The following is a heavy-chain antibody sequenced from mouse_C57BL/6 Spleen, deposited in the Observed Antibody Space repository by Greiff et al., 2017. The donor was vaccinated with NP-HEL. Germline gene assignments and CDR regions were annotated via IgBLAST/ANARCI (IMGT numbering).Heavy chain of an antibody. Sequence: EVMLVESGGGLVKPGGSLKLSCAASGFTFSSYAMSWVRQTPEKRLEWVATISDGGSYTYYPDNVKGRFTISRDNAKNNLYLQMSHLKSEDTAMYYCAREGDRYYFDYWGQGTTLTVSS. J-gene: IGHJ2*01. CDR3: AREGDRYYFDY. CDR1: GFTFSSYA. D-gene: IGHD2-14*01. V-gene: IGHV5-4*01. CDR2: ISDGGSYT.